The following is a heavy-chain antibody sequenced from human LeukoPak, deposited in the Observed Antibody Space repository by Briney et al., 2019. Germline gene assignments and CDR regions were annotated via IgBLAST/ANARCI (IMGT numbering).Heavy chain of an antibody. J-gene: IGHJ4*02. Sequence: SETLSLTCTVSGYSISSGYYWGWIRQPPGKGLEWIGSIYHSGSTYYNPSLKSRVTISVDTSKNQFSLKLSSVTAADTAVYYCARYLAAGVRFDYWGQGTLVTVSS. CDR2: IYHSGST. CDR3: ARYLAAGVRFDY. D-gene: IGHD6-13*01. CDR1: GYSISSGYY. V-gene: IGHV4-38-2*02.